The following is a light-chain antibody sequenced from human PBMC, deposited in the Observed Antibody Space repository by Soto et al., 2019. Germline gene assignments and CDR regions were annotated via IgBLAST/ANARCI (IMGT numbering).Light chain of an antibody. V-gene: IGKV1-5*01. CDR1: QSISSW. Sequence: DILMPQSPSTLSASVGDRVTITCRASQSISSWLAWYQQKPGKAPKLLIYDASSLESGVPSRFSGSGSGTEFTLTISSLQPDDFATYYCQQYNSYSWTFGQGTKVDIK. CDR3: QQYNSYSWT. CDR2: DAS. J-gene: IGKJ1*01.